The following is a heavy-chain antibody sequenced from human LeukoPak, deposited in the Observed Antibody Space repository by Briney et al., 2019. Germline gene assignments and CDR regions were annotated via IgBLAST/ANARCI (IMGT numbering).Heavy chain of an antibody. CDR3: AKNRWAARIIIDAFDI. Sequence: GGSLRLSCVASGFTFTSYAMTWVRQAPGKGLEWVSGISGSGGSTYYAVSVQGRFAISRDNSKNTLYLQMNSLKVEDTAVYYCAKNRWAARIIIDAFDIWGQGTMVTVSS. CDR1: GFTFTSYA. J-gene: IGHJ3*02. V-gene: IGHV3-23*01. CDR2: ISGSGGST. D-gene: IGHD6-6*01.